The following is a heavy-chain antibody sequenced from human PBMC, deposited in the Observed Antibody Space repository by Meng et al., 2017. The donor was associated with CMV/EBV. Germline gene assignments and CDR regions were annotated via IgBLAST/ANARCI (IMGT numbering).Heavy chain of an antibody. Sequence: SETLSLTCTVSGGSISSSSYYWGWIRQPPGKGLEWIGSIYYSGSTYYNPFLKSRVTISVDTSKNQFSLKLSSVTAADTAVYYCARLATIAVAGTSYYYYYGMDVWGQGTTVTVSS. V-gene: IGHV4-39*01. CDR3: ARLATIAVAGTSYYYYYGMDV. D-gene: IGHD6-19*01. J-gene: IGHJ6*02. CDR1: GGSISSSSYY. CDR2: IYYSGST.